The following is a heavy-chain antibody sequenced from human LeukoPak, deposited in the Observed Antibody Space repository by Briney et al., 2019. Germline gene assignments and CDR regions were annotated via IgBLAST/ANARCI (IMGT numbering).Heavy chain of an antibody. V-gene: IGHV4-31*03. D-gene: IGHD1-14*01. CDR2: IHYSGST. CDR1: GGSISSGGYY. J-gene: IGHJ6*02. CDR3: ARFGEPYYYYGMDV. Sequence: SETLSLTCTVSGGSISSGGYYWSWIRQHPGKGLEWIGYIHYSGSTYYNPSLKSRVTISVDTSKNQFSLKLSSVTAADTAVYYCARFGEPYYYYGMDVWGQGTTVTVSS.